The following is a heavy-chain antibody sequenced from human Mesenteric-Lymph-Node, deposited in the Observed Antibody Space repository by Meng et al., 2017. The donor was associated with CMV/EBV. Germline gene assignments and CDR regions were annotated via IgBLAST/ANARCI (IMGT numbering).Heavy chain of an antibody. CDR2: IYYSGST. D-gene: IGHD1-26*01. CDR1: GGSISSGDYY. V-gene: IGHV4-30-4*08. Sequence: LRLSCTVSGGSISSGDYYWSWIRQPPGKGLEWIGYIYYSGSTYYNPSLKSRVTISVDTSKNQFSLKLSSVTAADTAVYYCARHAGGSYWGTFDYWGQGTLVTVSS. CDR3: ARHAGGSYWGTFDY. J-gene: IGHJ4*02.